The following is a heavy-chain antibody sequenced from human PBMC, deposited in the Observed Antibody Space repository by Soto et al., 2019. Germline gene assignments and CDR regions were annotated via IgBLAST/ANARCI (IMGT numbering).Heavy chain of an antibody. CDR2: IYYSGST. CDR1: GCAISSSSYY. V-gene: IGHV4-39*07. Sequence: TSETLSLTCTVSGCAISSSSYYWGWIRKPPGKGLEWIGSIYYSGSTYYNPSLKSRVTISVDTSKNQFSLKLSSVTAADTAVYYCASYYCSGGSCAFDPWGQGTLVTVSS. CDR3: ASYYCSGGSCAFDP. J-gene: IGHJ5*02. D-gene: IGHD2-15*01.